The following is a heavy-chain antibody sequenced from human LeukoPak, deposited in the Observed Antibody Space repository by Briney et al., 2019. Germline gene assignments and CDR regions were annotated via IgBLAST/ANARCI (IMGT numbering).Heavy chain of an antibody. CDR3: ARDLWGAGGTNY. CDR1: GGSIGDYY. Sequence: PSETLSLTCTVSGGSIGDYYWSWIRQPPGKGLEWIGYVYYSRSTNYSPSLKSRVTISADTSKNQFFLKLTSVTSADTAVYYCARDLWGAGGTNYWGQGTLVTVSS. CDR2: VYYSRST. J-gene: IGHJ4*02. D-gene: IGHD6-13*01. V-gene: IGHV4-59*01.